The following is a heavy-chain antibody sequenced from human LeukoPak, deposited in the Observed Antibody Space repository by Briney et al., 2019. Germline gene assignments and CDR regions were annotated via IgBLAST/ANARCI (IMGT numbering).Heavy chain of an antibody. CDR1: GFTFSSSW. J-gene: IGHJ2*01. D-gene: IGHD3-3*01. CDR2: IKEDGTEK. V-gene: IGHV3-7*03. Sequence: PGGSLRLSCAAPGFTFSSSWMNWVRQSPGKGLEWVANIKEDGTEKYYVDSVKGRFTIFRDNAKNSLYLQMNSLRAEDTAVYYCARPHNNWRWYFDLWGRGTLVTVSS. CDR3: ARPHNNWRWYFDL.